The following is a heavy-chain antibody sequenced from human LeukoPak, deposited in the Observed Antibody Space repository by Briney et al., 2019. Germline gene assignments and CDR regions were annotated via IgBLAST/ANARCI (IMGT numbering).Heavy chain of an antibody. CDR2: IRSKPYGGAT. V-gene: IGHV3-49*03. J-gene: IGHJ4*02. D-gene: IGHD2-21*01. Sequence: PGGSLRLSCTPSGFSFGDYAVSWFRQAPGKGLEWIGFIRSKPYGGATEYAASVKGRFTISRDDSNSIAYLQMNSLKIEDTAVYYCSSTVVADPFDYWGQGTLVTVSS. CDR1: GFSFGDYA. CDR3: SSTVVADPFDY.